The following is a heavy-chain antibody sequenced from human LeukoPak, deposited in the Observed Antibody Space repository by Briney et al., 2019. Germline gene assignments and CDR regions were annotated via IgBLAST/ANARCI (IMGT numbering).Heavy chain of an antibody. J-gene: IGHJ4*02. CDR3: ARGGCSSTSCYPGVFDY. V-gene: IGHV1-46*01. CDR1: GYTFTSYY. CDR2: INPSGGST. Sequence: ASVKVSCKASGYTFTSYYMHWVRQTPGQGLEGMGIINPSGGSTSYAQKFQGRVTMTRDTSTSTVYMELSSLRSEDTAVYYCARGGCSSTSCYPGVFDYWGQGTLVTVSS. D-gene: IGHD2-2*01.